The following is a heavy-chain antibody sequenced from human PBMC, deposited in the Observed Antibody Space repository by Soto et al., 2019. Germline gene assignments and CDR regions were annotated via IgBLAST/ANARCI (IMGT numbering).Heavy chain of an antibody. J-gene: IGHJ6*02. D-gene: IGHD4-17*01. V-gene: IGHV4-59*01. CDR3: ARDRGYYGDYRDYYYYGMDV. CDR1: GFTFGDYA. CDR2: IYYSGST. Sequence: GSLRLSCTASGFTFGDYAMSWVRQAPGKGLEWIGYIYYSGSTNYNPSLKSRVTISVDTSKNQFSLKLSSVTAADTAVYYCARDRGYYGDYRDYYYYGMDVWGQGTTVTVSS.